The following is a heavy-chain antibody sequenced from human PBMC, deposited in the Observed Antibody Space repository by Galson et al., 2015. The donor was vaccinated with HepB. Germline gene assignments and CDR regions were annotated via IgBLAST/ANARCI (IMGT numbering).Heavy chain of an antibody. Sequence: QSGAEVKKPGESLRISCKGSGYSFTSYWISWVRQMPGKGLEWMGRIDPSDSYTNYSPSFQGHVTISADKSISTAYLQWSSLKASDTAMYYCARHVGYYDSSGYYPDLKKWYFDLWGRGTLVTVSS. V-gene: IGHV5-10-1*01. CDR2: IDPSDSYT. CDR1: GYSFTSYW. J-gene: IGHJ2*01. CDR3: ARHVGYYDSSGYYPDLKKWYFDL. D-gene: IGHD3-22*01.